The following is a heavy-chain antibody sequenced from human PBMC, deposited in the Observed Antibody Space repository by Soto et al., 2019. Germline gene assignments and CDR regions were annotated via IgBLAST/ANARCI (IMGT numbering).Heavy chain of an antibody. CDR1: GFTFSSYA. D-gene: IGHD2-2*01. J-gene: IGHJ6*02. Sequence: PGGSLRLSCAASGFTFSSYAVKWVRQAPGKGLEWVSLIGESGTPTYYADSVKGRFTISRDNSGNTLFLEMYSLRAEDTAVYYCARYIPGVRYYGMDVWGQGT. V-gene: IGHV3-23*01. CDR2: IGESGTPT. CDR3: ARYIPGVRYYGMDV.